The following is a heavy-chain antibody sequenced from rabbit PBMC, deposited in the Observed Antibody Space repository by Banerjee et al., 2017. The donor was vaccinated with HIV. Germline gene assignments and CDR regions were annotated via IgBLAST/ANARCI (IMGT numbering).Heavy chain of an antibody. CDR2: IDPVFGIA. J-gene: IGHJ4*01. CDR3: VRGASSSGYYNL. Sequence: QEQLVESGGGLVQPGGSLKLSCKASGFDFSSYGVSWVRQAPGKGLEWIGYIDPVFGIAVYASWVNGRFTISSHNAQNTLYLQLNSLTAADTATYFCVRGASSSGYYNLWGQGTLVTVS. V-gene: IGHV1S47*01. CDR1: GFDFSSYG. D-gene: IGHD1-1*01.